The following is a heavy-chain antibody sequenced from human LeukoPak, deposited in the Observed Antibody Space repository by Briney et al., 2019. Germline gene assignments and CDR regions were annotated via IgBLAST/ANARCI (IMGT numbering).Heavy chain of an antibody. D-gene: IGHD5-12*01. CDR1: GFTFSSYG. J-gene: IGHJ6*03. Sequence: PGGSLRLSCAASGFTFSSYGMHWVRQAPGKGLEWVAVIWYDGGNKYYADSVKGRFTISRDNSKNTLYLQMNSLRAEDTAVYYCVKDLTYDDMDVWGKGTTVTVSS. V-gene: IGHV3-33*06. CDR3: VKDLTYDDMDV. CDR2: IWYDGGNK.